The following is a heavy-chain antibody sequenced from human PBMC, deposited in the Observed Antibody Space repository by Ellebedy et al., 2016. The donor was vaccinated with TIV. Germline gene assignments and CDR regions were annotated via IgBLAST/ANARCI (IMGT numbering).Heavy chain of an antibody. CDR3: ARHFLPRDYGGNSGWGYFDY. CDR1: GGSISSYY. Sequence: MPSETLSLTCTVSGGSISSYYWGWIRQPPGKGLEWIGSIYYSGSTYYNPSLKSRVTISVDTSKNQFSLKLSSVTAADTAVYYCARHFLPRDYGGNSGWGYFDYWGQGTLVTVSS. V-gene: IGHV4-39*01. D-gene: IGHD4-23*01. J-gene: IGHJ4*02. CDR2: IYYSGST.